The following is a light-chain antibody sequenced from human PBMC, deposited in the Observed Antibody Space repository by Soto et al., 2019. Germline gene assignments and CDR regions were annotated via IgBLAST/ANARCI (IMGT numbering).Light chain of an antibody. J-gene: IGKJ3*01. CDR1: QAISRS. V-gene: IGKV1-12*01. CDR2: AAS. CDR3: QQANSFPFT. Sequence: DLQMTQSPSSVSASVGDRVTITCRASQAISRSLAWYQQKPGEAPKLLIYAASILKSGVPSRFSGRGSGTDFTLTITRLQPEDFASYYCQQANSFPFTFGPGTKV.